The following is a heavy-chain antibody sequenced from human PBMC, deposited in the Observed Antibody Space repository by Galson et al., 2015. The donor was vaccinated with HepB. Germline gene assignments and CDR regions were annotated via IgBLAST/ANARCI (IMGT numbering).Heavy chain of an antibody. V-gene: IGHV3-73*01. CDR1: GFTFSGSA. CDR3: RYSSSSEVDY. D-gene: IGHD6-6*01. CDR2: IRSKANSYAT. J-gene: IGHJ4*02. Sequence: SLRPSCAASGFTFSGSAMHWVRQASGKGLEWVGRIRSKANSYATAYAASVKGRFTISRDDSKNTAYLQMNSLKTEDTAVYYCRYSSSSEVDYWGQGTLVTVSS.